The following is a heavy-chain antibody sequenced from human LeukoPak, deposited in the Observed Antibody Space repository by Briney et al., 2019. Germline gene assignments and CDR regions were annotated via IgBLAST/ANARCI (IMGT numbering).Heavy chain of an antibody. D-gene: IGHD3-3*01. CDR1: GFILRSYW. CDR3: ARVPRSSRIPIFR. CDR2: INSEGSST. Sequence: PGGSLRLSRAASGFILRSYWMQWVRQAPAKELVWVSHINSEGSSTSYAGYVKSRFTISRVNAKNSLYLQLNSLRAEDTAVYYCARVPRSSRIPIFRWGQGTLVSVSS. J-gene: IGHJ4*02. V-gene: IGHV3-74*01.